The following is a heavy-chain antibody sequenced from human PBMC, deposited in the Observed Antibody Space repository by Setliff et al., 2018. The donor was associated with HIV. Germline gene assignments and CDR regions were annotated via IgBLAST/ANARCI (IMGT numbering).Heavy chain of an antibody. V-gene: IGHV3-11*01. CDR1: GFSFSDYY. J-gene: IGHJ4*02. Sequence: GGSLRLSCAASGFSFSDYYMYWIRQAPGKGLEWVSSLSGTSSTIYLADSVKGRFTISRDNAQNALYLHMNSLRAEDTAMYYCARDLFPYYHDSRPYYPPAYWGQGTLVTVSS. CDR2: LSGTSSTI. D-gene: IGHD3-22*01. CDR3: ARDLFPYYHDSRPYYPPAY.